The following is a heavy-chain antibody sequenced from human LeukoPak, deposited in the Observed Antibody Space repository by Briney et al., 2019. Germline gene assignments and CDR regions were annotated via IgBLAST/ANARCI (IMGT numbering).Heavy chain of an antibody. CDR2: ISNDGGGT. Sequence: GGALRLSCTASGFLFNNFGLMWVRQAPGKGLEWVAAISNDGGGTTYADFVKGRFTISRDNSKITLFLQMNSLRAEDTALYYCAKGSSGYFADLWGQGTLVTVSS. CDR3: AKGSSGYFADL. CDR1: GFLFNNFG. V-gene: IGHV3-23*01. D-gene: IGHD3-22*01. J-gene: IGHJ5*02.